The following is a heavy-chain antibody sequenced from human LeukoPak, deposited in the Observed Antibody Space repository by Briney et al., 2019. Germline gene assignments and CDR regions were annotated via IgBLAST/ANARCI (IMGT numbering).Heavy chain of an antibody. J-gene: IGHJ4*02. CDR1: GVSISTYY. Sequence: SETLSLTCTVSGVSISTYYWSWIRQPPAKGLEWIGYIYYSGSTNYNPSLKSRVTMSVDTSKNQFSLKLRSVTAADTAIYYCARDAPSSSHFDYWGQGTLVTVSS. D-gene: IGHD6-19*01. V-gene: IGHV4-59*01. CDR2: IYYSGST. CDR3: ARDAPSSSHFDY.